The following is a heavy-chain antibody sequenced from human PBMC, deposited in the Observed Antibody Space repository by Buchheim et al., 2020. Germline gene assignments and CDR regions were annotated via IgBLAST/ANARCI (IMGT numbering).Heavy chain of an antibody. J-gene: IGHJ1*01. CDR3: ARGGEMATINIFQH. V-gene: IGHV3-30-3*01. CDR1: GFTFSSYA. Sequence: QVQLVESGGGVVQPGRSLRLSCAASGFTFSSYAMHWVRQAPGKGLEWVAVISYDGSNKYYAESVKGRFTISRDNYKNTRYLQMNSLRAEDTAVYYCARGGEMATINIFQHWGQGTL. D-gene: IGHD5-24*01. CDR2: ISYDGSNK.